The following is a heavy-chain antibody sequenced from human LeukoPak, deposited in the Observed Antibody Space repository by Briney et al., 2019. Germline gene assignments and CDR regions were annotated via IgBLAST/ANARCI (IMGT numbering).Heavy chain of an antibody. CDR3: ARSREWLTIGWYFDL. J-gene: IGHJ2*01. CDR1: GGSISSGGYY. Sequence: SSETLSLTCTVSGGSISSGGYYWSWIRQRPGKGLEWIGYIYYSGSTYYNPSLKSRVTISVDTSKNQFSLKLSSVTAADTAVYYCARSREWLTIGWYFDLWGRGTLVTVSS. CDR2: IYYSGST. V-gene: IGHV4-31*03. D-gene: IGHD3-3*01.